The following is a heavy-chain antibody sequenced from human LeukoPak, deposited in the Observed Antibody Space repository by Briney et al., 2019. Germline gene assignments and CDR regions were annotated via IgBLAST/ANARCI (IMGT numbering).Heavy chain of an antibody. CDR3: ATMMYGSGSYSFDY. CDR2: IYHSGST. V-gene: IGHV4-38-2*02. Sequence: SEALSLTCNVSGYSISRNYHWGWIRQPPGKGLEWIGTIYHSGSTYYSPSLKSRVTISIDTSQNHFSLKLSSVTAADTAVYYCATMMYGSGSYSFDYWGQGTLVTVSS. J-gene: IGHJ4*02. CDR1: GYSISRNYH. D-gene: IGHD3-10*01.